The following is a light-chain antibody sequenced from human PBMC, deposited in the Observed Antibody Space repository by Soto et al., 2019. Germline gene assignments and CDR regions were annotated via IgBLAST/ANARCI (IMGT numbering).Light chain of an antibody. CDR2: GAS. CDR3: QQYDNWPQT. V-gene: IGKV3-15*01. J-gene: IGKJ1*01. Sequence: EIVMPQSPATLSVSPGERATLSCRASQSVSSDLAWYQHKPGQAHRLLIYGASTRATGIPARFSGRGSGTEFTLTISSLQSVDFAVYYCQQYDNWPQTVGQGTKVDIK. CDR1: QSVSSD.